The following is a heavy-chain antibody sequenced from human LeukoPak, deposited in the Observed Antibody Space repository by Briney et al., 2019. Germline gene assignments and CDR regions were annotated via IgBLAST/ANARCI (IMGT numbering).Heavy chain of an antibody. Sequence: SETLSLTCTVSGGSISSSSYYWGWIRQPPGKGLEWIGSIYYSGSTYYNPSLKSRVTISVDTSKNQFSLKLSSVTAADTAVYYCAREEMATIDPNWFDPWGQGTLVTVSS. CDR1: GGSISSSSYY. D-gene: IGHD5-24*01. V-gene: IGHV4-39*07. CDR2: IYYSGST. J-gene: IGHJ5*02. CDR3: AREEMATIDPNWFDP.